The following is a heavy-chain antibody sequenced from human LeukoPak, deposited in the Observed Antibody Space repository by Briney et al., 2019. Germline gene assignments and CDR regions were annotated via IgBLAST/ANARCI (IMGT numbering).Heavy chain of an antibody. D-gene: IGHD3-10*01. Sequence: ASVKVSCKASGYTFTSYGISWVRQAPGQGLEWMGWISAYNGDTNYAQKLQGRVTMTTDTSTSTAYKGLRSLRSDDTAVYYCARGPPSRFITMAHYFDYWGQGTLVTVSS. V-gene: IGHV1-18*01. CDR3: ARGPPSRFITMAHYFDY. J-gene: IGHJ4*02. CDR2: ISAYNGDT. CDR1: GYTFTSYG.